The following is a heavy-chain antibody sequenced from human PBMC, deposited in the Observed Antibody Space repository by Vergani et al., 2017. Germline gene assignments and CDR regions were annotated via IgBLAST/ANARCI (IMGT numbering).Heavy chain of an antibody. CDR2: VYTSGMT. CDR3: ARHVGYGDSNFPGDWFDP. Sequence: QVQLQESGPRLVRPSQTLSLTCTVSGGSINTGAYYWSWIRQPAGKGLEWIGRVYTSGMTNYNPSLKSRVTILVDRSKSQLSLKLTSVTAGDTAVYYCARHVGYGDSNFPGDWFDPWGQGTLVTVSS. CDR1: GGSINTGAYY. V-gene: IGHV4-61*02. D-gene: IGHD4-17*01. J-gene: IGHJ5*02.